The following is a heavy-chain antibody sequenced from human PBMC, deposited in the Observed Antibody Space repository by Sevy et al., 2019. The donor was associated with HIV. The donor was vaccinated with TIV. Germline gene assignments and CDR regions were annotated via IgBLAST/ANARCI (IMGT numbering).Heavy chain of an antibody. CDR3: ARSPAWHGDYYYFDY. J-gene: IGHJ4*02. CDR1: GYTFTSYD. CDR2: MNPNSGNT. V-gene: IGHV1-8*01. Sequence: ASVKVSCKASGYTFTSYDINWVRQATGQGLEWMGWMNPNSGNTGYAQRFRGRVTMTRNTSISTAYMELSSLRSEDAAVYYCARSPAWHGDYYYFDYWGQGSSVTVSS. D-gene: IGHD4-17*01.